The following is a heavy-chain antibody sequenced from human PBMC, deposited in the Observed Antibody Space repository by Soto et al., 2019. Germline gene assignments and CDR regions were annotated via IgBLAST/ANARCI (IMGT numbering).Heavy chain of an antibody. V-gene: IGHV5-51*01. Sequence: GESLKISCKGSGYSFTSYWIGWVRQMPGKGLEWMGIIYPGDSDTRYSPSFQGQVTISADKSISTAYLQWSSPKASDTAMYYCARGRCSSTSCYTRWFDPWGQGTLVTVSS. CDR3: ARGRCSSTSCYTRWFDP. J-gene: IGHJ5*02. CDR2: IYPGDSDT. D-gene: IGHD2-2*02. CDR1: GYSFTSYW.